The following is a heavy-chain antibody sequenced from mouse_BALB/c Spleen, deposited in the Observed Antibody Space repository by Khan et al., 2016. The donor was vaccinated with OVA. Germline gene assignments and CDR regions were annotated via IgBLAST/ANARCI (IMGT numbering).Heavy chain of an antibody. CDR3: ARGGRFAY. Sequence: VELVESGAELVRPGVSVKLSCKGSGYKFNDYAMHWMKQSHAKSLEWIGDIGTSYGHAIYNQKFKGKATMTVDKSSSTAYMELARLTSEDSAIYYCARGGRFAYWGQGTLVTVSA. CDR2: IGTSYGHA. V-gene: IGHV1S137*01. D-gene: IGHD1-1*02. CDR1: GYKFNDYA. J-gene: IGHJ3*01.